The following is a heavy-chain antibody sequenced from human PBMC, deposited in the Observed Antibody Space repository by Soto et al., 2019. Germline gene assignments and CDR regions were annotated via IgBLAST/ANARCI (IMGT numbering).Heavy chain of an antibody. J-gene: IGHJ6*02. Sequence: EVQLVESGGGLVKPGGSLRLSCAASGFTFSSYSMNWVRQAPGKGLEWVSSISGSSSYIHYADSMKGRFTISRDNAKNSLYLQMHSLRAEDTAVYYCAREVSYYDIQGYYYYGMDVWGQGTTVTVSS. CDR3: AREVSYYDIQGYYYYGMDV. CDR2: ISGSSSYI. V-gene: IGHV3-21*01. CDR1: GFTFSSYS. D-gene: IGHD3-22*01.